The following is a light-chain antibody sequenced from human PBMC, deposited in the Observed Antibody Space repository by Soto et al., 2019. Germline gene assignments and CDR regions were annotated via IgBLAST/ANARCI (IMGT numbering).Light chain of an antibody. CDR3: QHFDSSSYT. CDR2: GAS. Sequence: EVVLTQSPGTLPLSPGQRATLSCRASQSVTSSYLAWYQQKPGQAPRLLIYGASIRATGIPDRFSGSGSGADFTLTISRLEPEDFALFYCQHFDSSSYTFGQGTKLEI. J-gene: IGKJ2*01. CDR1: QSVTSSY. V-gene: IGKV3-20*01.